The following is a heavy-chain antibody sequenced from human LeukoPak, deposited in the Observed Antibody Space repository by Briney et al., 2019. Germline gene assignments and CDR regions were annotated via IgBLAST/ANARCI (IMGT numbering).Heavy chain of an antibody. D-gene: IGHD3-16*01. J-gene: IGHJ4*02. CDR2: IRNDGSKK. V-gene: IGHV3-30*02. CDR1: GFSFSDYG. Sequence: PGGSLRLSCGAAGFSFSDYGMHWVRQAPGKGLEWVAFIRNDGSKKYYVDSVKGRFTISRDDSKNMMFLQMYSLRPEDTAVYYCAKASGRSAYGLDYWGQGTLVTVFS. CDR3: AKASGRSAYGLDY.